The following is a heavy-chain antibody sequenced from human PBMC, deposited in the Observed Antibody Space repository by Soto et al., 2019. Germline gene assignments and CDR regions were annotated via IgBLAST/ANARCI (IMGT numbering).Heavy chain of an antibody. CDR2: IIPIFGTA. J-gene: IGHJ5*02. CDR3: ARARNIGEAMVFSNWFDP. V-gene: IGHV1-69*13. D-gene: IGHD5-18*01. Sequence: ASVKVSCKASGGTFSSYAISWVRQAPGQGLEWMGGIIPIFGTANYAQKFQGRVTITADESTSTAYMELSSLRSEDTAVYYCARARNIGEAMVFSNWFDPWGQGTLVTVSS. CDR1: GGTFSSYA.